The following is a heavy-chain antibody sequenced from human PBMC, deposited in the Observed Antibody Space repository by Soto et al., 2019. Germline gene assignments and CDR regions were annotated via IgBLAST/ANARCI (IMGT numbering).Heavy chain of an antibody. CDR3: VQSRCGGDCLQSYSSHSYYGLDV. Sequence: QITLKESGPTLVKPTQTLTLTCTFPGFSFSSIGEGVGWIRQPPGKPLEWLALIYWDDDKRYSPSLKSRLTITKDTSKNQVVLTMTNMDPVDTATYYCVQSRCGGDCLQSYSSHSYYGLDVWGQGTTVTVSS. J-gene: IGHJ6*02. V-gene: IGHV2-5*02. CDR2: IYWDDDK. CDR1: GFSFSSIGEG. D-gene: IGHD2-21*02.